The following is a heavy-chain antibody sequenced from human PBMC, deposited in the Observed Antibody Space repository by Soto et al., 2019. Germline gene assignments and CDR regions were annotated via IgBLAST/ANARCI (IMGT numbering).Heavy chain of an antibody. CDR1: GYTFTNYG. D-gene: IGHD2-15*01. Sequence: QVQLVQSGGEVKKPGASVKVSCKTSGYTFTNYGITWVRQAPGQGLKWMGWISAYNGDTNYAQKFQGRVIMTTDTSTTTAYMELRGLRADDTAVYYCARGPAGGLRGGVSYWGQGTLVTVSS. V-gene: IGHV1-18*04. CDR2: ISAYNGDT. CDR3: ARGPAGGLRGGVSY. J-gene: IGHJ4*02.